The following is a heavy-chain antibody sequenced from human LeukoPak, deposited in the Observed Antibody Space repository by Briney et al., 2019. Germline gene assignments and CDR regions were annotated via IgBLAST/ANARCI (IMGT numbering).Heavy chain of an antibody. CDR1: GYSISSGYY. V-gene: IGHV4-38-2*02. CDR2: IYESGST. J-gene: IGHJ4*02. Sequence: SKTLSLTCTVSGYSISSGYYWGWIWQPPGKGLEWIGSIYESGSTYYNPSLKSRVTISVDTSKNQFSLKLSSVTAADTAVYYCARAGCSSTSCYDYFDYWGQGTLVTVSS. D-gene: IGHD2-2*01. CDR3: ARAGCSSTSCYDYFDY.